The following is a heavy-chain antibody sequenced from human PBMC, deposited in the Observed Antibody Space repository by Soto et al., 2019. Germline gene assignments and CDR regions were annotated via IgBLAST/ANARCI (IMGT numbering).Heavy chain of an antibody. Sequence: GGSLRLSCAASGFTFSSYGMHWVRQAPGKGLEWVAVISYDGSNKYYADSVKGRFTISRDNSKNTLYLQMNSLRAEDTAVYYCAKDRLLDYWGQGTLVTVSS. J-gene: IGHJ4*02. CDR1: GFTFSSYG. D-gene: IGHD6-25*01. CDR3: AKDRLLDY. CDR2: ISYDGSNK. V-gene: IGHV3-30*18.